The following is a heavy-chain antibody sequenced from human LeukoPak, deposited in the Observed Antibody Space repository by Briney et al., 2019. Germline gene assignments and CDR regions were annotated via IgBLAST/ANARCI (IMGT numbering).Heavy chain of an antibody. J-gene: IGHJ3*02. Sequence: PSETLSLTCTVSGYSISSGYYWGWIRQPPGKGLEWIGSIYHSGSTYYNPSLKSRVTISVDTSKNQFSLKLSSVTAADTAVYYCARDQYYDSEGAFDIWGQGTMVTVSS. V-gene: IGHV4-38-2*02. D-gene: IGHD3-3*01. CDR1: GYSISSGYY. CDR3: ARDQYYDSEGAFDI. CDR2: IYHSGST.